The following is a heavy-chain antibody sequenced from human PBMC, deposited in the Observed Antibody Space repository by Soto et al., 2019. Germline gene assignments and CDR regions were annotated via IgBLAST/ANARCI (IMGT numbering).Heavy chain of an antibody. J-gene: IGHJ5*02. Sequence: SQTLSLTCAISGDSVSNNSAAWNWIRQSPSRGLEWLGRTYYRSKWFNNYALSVKGRITINPDTSKNRFSLQLNSVTPEDTAVYYCAREGRLAASIFHNWFDPWGQGSLVTVSS. CDR1: GDSVSNNSAA. V-gene: IGHV6-1*01. CDR3: AREGRLAASIFHNWFDP. D-gene: IGHD3-3*02. CDR2: TYYRSKWFN.